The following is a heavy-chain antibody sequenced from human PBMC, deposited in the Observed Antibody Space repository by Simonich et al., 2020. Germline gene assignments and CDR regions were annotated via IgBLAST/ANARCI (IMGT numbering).Heavy chain of an antibody. CDR2: IFYSGSN. CDR3: ARHAGFAFDI. CDR1: GGSIISSSYY. V-gene: IGHV4-39*01. Sequence: QLQLQESGPGLVKPSETLSLTCTVSGGSIISSSYYCCWIRQPPGTGLEWIGSIFYSGSNYYNPSLKSRVTIAGDTSKNQFSLKLSSVTAADTAVYYCARHAGFAFDIWGQGTMVTVSS. D-gene: IGHD6-13*01. J-gene: IGHJ3*02.